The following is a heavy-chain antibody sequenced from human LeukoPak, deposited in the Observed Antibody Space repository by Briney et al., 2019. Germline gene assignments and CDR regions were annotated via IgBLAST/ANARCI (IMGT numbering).Heavy chain of an antibody. D-gene: IGHD3-22*01. CDR1: GFTFSSYS. V-gene: IGHV3-21*01. Sequence: PGGSLRLSCAASGFTFSSYSMNWVRQAPGKGLEWVSSISSSSSYIYYADSVKGRFTISRDNAKNSLYLQMNSLRAEDTAVYYCARADDSSGYYKVWGQGTLVTVSS. CDR3: ARADDSSGYYKV. CDR2: ISSSSSYI. J-gene: IGHJ4*02.